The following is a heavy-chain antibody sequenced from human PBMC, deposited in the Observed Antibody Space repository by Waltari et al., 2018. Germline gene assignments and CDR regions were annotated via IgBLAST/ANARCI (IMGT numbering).Heavy chain of an antibody. CDR3: GRKSYVIGSYHYNVMDV. D-gene: IGHD3-10*02. V-gene: IGHV3-48*03. J-gene: IGHJ6*02. CDR2: INDVGNTK. CDR1: GSSFRAYE. Sequence: EVQVVVSGGGLVQAAGFLRPSGTACGSSFRAYEINWVRLASGKGLEWVSYINDVGNTKYYADSVRGRFTVSRDNTNDSLYLQMDSLRPEDTAVYYCGRKSYVIGSYHYNVMDVWGQGTAVTVSS.